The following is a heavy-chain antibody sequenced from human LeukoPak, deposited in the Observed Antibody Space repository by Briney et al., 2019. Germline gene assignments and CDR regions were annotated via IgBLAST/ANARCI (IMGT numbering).Heavy chain of an antibody. V-gene: IGHV4-59*01. D-gene: IGHD2-2*01. Sequence: SETLSLTCTVSGGSISSYYWSWLRQPPGKGLEWIGYIYYSGSTNYNPSLTSRVTISVDTSKNQFSLKLSSVTAADTAVYYCARASQYQLLEGYSNPALLDYWGQGTLVAVSS. J-gene: IGHJ4*02. CDR1: GGSISSYY. CDR2: IYYSGST. CDR3: ARASQYQLLEGYSNPALLDY.